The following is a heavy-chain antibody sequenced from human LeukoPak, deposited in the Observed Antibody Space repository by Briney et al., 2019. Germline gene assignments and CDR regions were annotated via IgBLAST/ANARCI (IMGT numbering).Heavy chain of an antibody. V-gene: IGHV3-23*01. CDR1: GFTFSSYA. CDR2: ISGSGGST. J-gene: IGHJ4*02. Sequence: PGGSLRLSCAASGFTFSSYAMSWVRQAPGKGLEWVSAISGSGGSTYYADSVKGRFTISRDNSKNTLYLQMNSLRAEDTAVYYRAKYSYYDSSGYYPPVDWGQGTLVTVSS. D-gene: IGHD3-22*01. CDR3: AKYSYYDSSGYYPPVD.